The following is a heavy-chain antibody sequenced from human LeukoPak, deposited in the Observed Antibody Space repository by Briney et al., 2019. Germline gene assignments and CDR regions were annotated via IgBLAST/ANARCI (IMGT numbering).Heavy chain of an antibody. J-gene: IGHJ4*02. V-gene: IGHV3-20*04. Sequence: GGSLRLSCAASGFTFDDYGMSWVRQAPGKGLEWVSGINWNGGSTGYADSVKGRSTISRDNAKNSLYLQMNSLRAEDTAVYYCARDQHGSGSYSPYYFDYWGQGTLVTASS. D-gene: IGHD3-10*01. CDR1: GFTFDDYG. CDR3: ARDQHGSGSYSPYYFDY. CDR2: INWNGGST.